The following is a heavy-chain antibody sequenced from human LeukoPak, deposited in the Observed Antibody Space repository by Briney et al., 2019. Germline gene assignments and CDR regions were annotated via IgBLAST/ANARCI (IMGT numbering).Heavy chain of an antibody. V-gene: IGHV1-18*01. Sequence: GASVKVSCKASGYTFTSYGISWVRQAPGQGLEWMGWISAYNGNTNYAQKLQGRVTMTEDTSTDTAYMELSSLRSEDTAVYYCATTFGVVTSDAFDIWGQGTMVTVSS. D-gene: IGHD3-3*01. CDR3: ATTFGVVTSDAFDI. CDR1: GYTFTSYG. CDR2: ISAYNGNT. J-gene: IGHJ3*02.